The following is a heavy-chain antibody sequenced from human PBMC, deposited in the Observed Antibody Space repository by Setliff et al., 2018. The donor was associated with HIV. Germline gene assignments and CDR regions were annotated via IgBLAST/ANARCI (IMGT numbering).Heavy chain of an antibody. CDR1: GFTFSSFA. CDR3: TRHHPYWGYDY. Sequence: GSLRLSCAASGFTFSSFAMTWVRQAPGKGLEWVSIIYTDDSNTYYAESVKGRFTISRDNSKNTLYLQMNSLRAEDTAVYYCTRHHPYWGYDYWGQGTLVTVSS. D-gene: IGHD2-21*01. V-gene: IGHV3-23*03. CDR2: IYTDDSNT. J-gene: IGHJ4*02.